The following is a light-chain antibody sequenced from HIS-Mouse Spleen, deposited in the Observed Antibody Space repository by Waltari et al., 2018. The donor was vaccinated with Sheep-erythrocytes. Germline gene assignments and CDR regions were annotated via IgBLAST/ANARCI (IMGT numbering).Light chain of an antibody. J-gene: IGKJ1*01. Sequence: EIVLTQSPGTLSLSPGERATLSCRASQSVSSSYLAWYQQKPGQAPRLLIYGASSRATGIPDRISGSGSGTDFTITISRLEPEDVAVYYCQQYGSSLRTFGQGTKVEIK. CDR3: QQYGSSLRT. CDR1: QSVSSSY. V-gene: IGKV3-20*01. CDR2: GAS.